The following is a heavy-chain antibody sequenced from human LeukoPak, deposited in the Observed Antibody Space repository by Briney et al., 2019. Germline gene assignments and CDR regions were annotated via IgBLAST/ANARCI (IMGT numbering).Heavy chain of an antibody. Sequence: PGGSLRLSCAASGFTFSSYCMNWVRQAPGKGLERVSYISSGSSSIFYADSVKGRFTISRDNAKNSLYLQMNSLRADDTAVYYCARDYHSSGWQTKIPAYWGQGTLVTVSS. V-gene: IGHV3-48*04. CDR1: GFTFSSYC. CDR2: ISSGSSSI. J-gene: IGHJ4*02. CDR3: ARDYHSSGWQTKIPAY. D-gene: IGHD6-19*01.